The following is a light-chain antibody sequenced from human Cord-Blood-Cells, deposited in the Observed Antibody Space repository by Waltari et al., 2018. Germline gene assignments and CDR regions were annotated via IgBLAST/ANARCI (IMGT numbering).Light chain of an antibody. J-gene: IGKJ1*01. V-gene: IGKV1-39*01. Sequence: DIQMTQSPSSLSASVGDRVTITCQATQSISSYLNWYQQKPGKAPKLLIYAASSLQSGFPSRFSGSVSGTDFTLTISSLQPEDFATYYCQQGYSTPQTFGQGTKVEIK. CDR2: AAS. CDR3: QQGYSTPQT. CDR1: QSISSY.